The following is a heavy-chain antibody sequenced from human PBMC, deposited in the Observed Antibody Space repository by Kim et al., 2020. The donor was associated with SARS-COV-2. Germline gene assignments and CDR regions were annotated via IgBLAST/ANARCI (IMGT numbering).Heavy chain of an antibody. CDR1: GGSISSSNW. CDR3: AANSPEGYGDYVDY. Sequence: SETLSLTCAVSGGSISSSNWWSWVRQPPGKGLEWIGEIYHSGSTNYNPSLKSRVTISVDKSKNQFSLKLSSVTAADTAVYYCAANSPEGYGDYVDYWGQGTLVTVSS. CDR2: IYHSGST. J-gene: IGHJ4*02. V-gene: IGHV4-4*02. D-gene: IGHD4-17*01.